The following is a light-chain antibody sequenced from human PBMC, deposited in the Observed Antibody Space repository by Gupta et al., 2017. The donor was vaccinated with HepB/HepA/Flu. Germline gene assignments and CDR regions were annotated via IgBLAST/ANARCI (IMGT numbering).Light chain of an antibody. CDR3: QQYNNWPPWT. CDR1: QSVITN. Sequence: EVVLTQSPATLSVSPGERATPSCRASQSVITNLAWYQQKPGQAPRLLIHGASTRASDIPDRFSGSGSGTEFTLTISNLQSEDSAIYYCQQYNNWPPWTFGQGTKVEIK. CDR2: GAS. V-gene: IGKV3-15*01. J-gene: IGKJ1*01.